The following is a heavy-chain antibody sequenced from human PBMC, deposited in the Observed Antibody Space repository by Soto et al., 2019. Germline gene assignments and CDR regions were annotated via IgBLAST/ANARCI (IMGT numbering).Heavy chain of an antibody. CDR3: VKGFRHPKQWLVQDY. D-gene: IGHD6-19*01. Sequence: PGGSLRLSCSASGFTFSSYAMHWVRQAPGKGLEYVSAISSNGGSTYYADSVKGRFTISRDNSKNTLYLQMSSLRAEDTAVYYCVKGFRHPKQWLVQDYWGQGTLVTSPQ. V-gene: IGHV3-64D*08. CDR1: GFTFSSYA. J-gene: IGHJ4*02. CDR2: ISSNGGST.